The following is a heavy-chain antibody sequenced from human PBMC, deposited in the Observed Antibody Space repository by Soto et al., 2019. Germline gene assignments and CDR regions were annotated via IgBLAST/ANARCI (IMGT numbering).Heavy chain of an antibody. CDR1: CDSVTIVSDY. V-gene: IGHV4-61*01. CDR2: IYYSGSA. Sequence: SETLSLTCTVSCDSVTIVSDYCSWIRQPPGKGLEWIGYIYYSGSADYNPSLGSRVTISIDTSKNQFSLKLTSVTAADTAVYYCARGVGFGYYYYHMDLWGQGTTVTVSS. J-gene: IGHJ6*02. D-gene: IGHD3-10*01. CDR3: ARGVGFGYYYYHMDL.